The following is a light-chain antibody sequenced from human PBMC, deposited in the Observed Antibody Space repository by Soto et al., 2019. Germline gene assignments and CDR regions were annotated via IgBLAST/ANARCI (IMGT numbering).Light chain of an antibody. CDR3: QQYNNWLLYT. Sequence: EIVMTQSPATLSVSPGERATLSCRASQSVSSNLAWYQQKPGQAPRLLIYGASTRATVIPARFSGSGSGTECTLTISSLQSEDFAVYYCQQYNNWLLYTFGQGIKLEIK. J-gene: IGKJ2*01. CDR2: GAS. CDR1: QSVSSN. V-gene: IGKV3-15*01.